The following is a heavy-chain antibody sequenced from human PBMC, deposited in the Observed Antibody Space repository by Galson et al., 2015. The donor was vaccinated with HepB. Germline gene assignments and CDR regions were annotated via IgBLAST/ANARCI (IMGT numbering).Heavy chain of an antibody. CDR2: ISSSGSTT. CDR3: AGSNRVACGY. J-gene: IGHJ4*02. Sequence: SLRLSCAASGFTFNDYYMSWIRQAPGKGLEWVSYISSSGSTTHYADSVKGRFTITRDNAKNSLYLQMNNLGAEDTSVYYCAGSNRVACGYWGQGTLVTVSS. D-gene: IGHD1-14*01. CDR1: GFTFNDYY. V-gene: IGHV3-11*01.